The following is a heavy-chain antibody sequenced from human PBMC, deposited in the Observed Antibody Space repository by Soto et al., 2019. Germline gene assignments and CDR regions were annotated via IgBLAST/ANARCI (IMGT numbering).Heavy chain of an antibody. V-gene: IGHV1-46*04. CDR3: ARGPRDHFYYDSSDYPRSYGAFDL. CDR1: GYSFTSHY. Sequence: ASVKVSCKAIGYSFTSHYMHWVRQAPGQGLEWMGTISPSCGTINYAQKLQGRVTITTDDSTNTAYMELSSLRSEDTAVYYCARGPRDHFYYDSSDYPRSYGAFDLWGKGTMVPVSS. D-gene: IGHD3-22*01. J-gene: IGHJ3*01. CDR2: ISPSCGTI.